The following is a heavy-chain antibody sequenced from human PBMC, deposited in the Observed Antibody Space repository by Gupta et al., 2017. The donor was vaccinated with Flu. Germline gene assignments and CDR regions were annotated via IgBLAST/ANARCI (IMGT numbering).Heavy chain of an antibody. V-gene: IGHV3-21*02. J-gene: IGHJ6*02. CDR2: ISSSGRYT. CDR1: GFPFSTYS. CDR3: MGMDV. Sequence: EAQPLQSGGGVVKLGESLRLSCVGSGFPFSTYSLNWVRQVPGRGLEWVSSISSSGRYTYYADSLGGRFTISRDNARNSLYLQINSLTDEDAAVYYCMGMDVWGQGTTVIVSS.